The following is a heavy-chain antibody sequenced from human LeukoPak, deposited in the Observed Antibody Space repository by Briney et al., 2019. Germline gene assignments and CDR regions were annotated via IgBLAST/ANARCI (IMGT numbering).Heavy chain of an antibody. CDR1: GGSIGDSYW. CDR2: IYHSGST. J-gene: IGHJ4*02. Sequence: PSETLSLTCAVSGGSIGDSYWWTWVRQPPGKGLEWIGEIYHSGSTNYNPSLKGRVTISLDKSKNQFSLNLNSMTAADTAVYYCAREGGPYRPLDYSGQGTLVTVSS. V-gene: IGHV4-4*02. CDR3: AREGGPYRPLDY.